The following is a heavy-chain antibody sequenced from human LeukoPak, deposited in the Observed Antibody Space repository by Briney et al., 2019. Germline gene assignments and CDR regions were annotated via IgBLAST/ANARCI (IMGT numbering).Heavy chain of an antibody. V-gene: IGHV4-34*01. CDR3: ARRDYDILTGYYYYFDY. CDR1: GGSFSGYY. J-gene: IGHJ4*02. D-gene: IGHD3-9*01. Sequence: SETLSLTCAVYGGSFSGYYWSWIRQPPGKGLEWIGEINHSGSTNYNPSLKSRVTISVDTPKNQFSLKLSSVTAADTAMYYCARRDYDILTGYYYYFDYWGQGTLVTVSS. CDR2: INHSGST.